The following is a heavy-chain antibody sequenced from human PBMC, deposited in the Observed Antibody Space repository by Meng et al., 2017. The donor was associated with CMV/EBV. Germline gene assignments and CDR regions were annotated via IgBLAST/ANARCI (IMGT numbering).Heavy chain of an antibody. CDR2: IYPGDSDT. Sequence: SCLGSGYCFTSYWLCWVRQTPGKGLEGVGIIYPGDSDTRYHPSFQGQVTISPDKSISTAYLQWSSRKASDTAMDYCARLMATEADDFDYWGQGTLVTVSS. CDR1: GYCFTSYW. CDR3: ARLMATEADDFDY. V-gene: IGHV5-51*01. J-gene: IGHJ4*02. D-gene: IGHD5-24*01.